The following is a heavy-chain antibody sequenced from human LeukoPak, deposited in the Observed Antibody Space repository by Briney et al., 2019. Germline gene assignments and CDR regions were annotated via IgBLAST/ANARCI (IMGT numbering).Heavy chain of an antibody. CDR1: GFTFDDYA. CDR3: AKAPQPGIVGAINFDY. D-gene: IGHD1-26*01. Sequence: TGGSLRLSCAASGFTFDDYAMHWVRQVPGKGLEWVSGISWNSGSIRYADSVKGRFTISRDNAKNSLYLQMNSLRAEDMALYYCAKAPQPGIVGAINFDYWGQGTLVTVSS. CDR2: ISWNSGSI. J-gene: IGHJ4*02. V-gene: IGHV3-9*03.